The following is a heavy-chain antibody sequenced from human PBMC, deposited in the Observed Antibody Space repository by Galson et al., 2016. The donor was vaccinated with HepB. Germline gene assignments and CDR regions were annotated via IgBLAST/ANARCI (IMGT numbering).Heavy chain of an antibody. CDR2: IIPIIGTA. Sequence: SVKVSRKGSRGAFSSYSFSWVRPAPGQGLEWMGGIIPIIGTATYAQKFQGRVTITADEPTSTAYMNLTRLRSEDTGVYFCARGANWGSGYGVDVWGQGTTATVSS. CDR3: ARGANWGSGYGVDV. J-gene: IGHJ6*02. D-gene: IGHD7-27*01. CDR1: RGAFSSYS. V-gene: IGHV1-69*13.